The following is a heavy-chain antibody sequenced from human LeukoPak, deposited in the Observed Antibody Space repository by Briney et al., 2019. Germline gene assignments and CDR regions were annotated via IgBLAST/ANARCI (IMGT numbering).Heavy chain of an antibody. V-gene: IGHV4-59*11. Sequence: SETLSLTCTVSGGSISGHYWSWIRQPPGKGLEWIGYIYYSGSTNYNPSLKSRVTISVDTSKNQFSLKLSSVTAADTAVYYCARVIAAAGTEWFDPWGQGTLVTVSS. CDR1: GGSISGHY. CDR2: IYYSGST. CDR3: ARVIAAAGTEWFDP. D-gene: IGHD6-13*01. J-gene: IGHJ5*02.